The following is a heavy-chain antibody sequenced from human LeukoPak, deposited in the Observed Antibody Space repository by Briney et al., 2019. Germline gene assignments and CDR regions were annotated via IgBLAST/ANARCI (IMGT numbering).Heavy chain of an antibody. Sequence: GGSLRLSCAASGFTFSSYGMHWVRQAPGKGLEWVAVIWYDGGNKYYADSVKGRFTISRDNSKNTLYLQMNSLRAEDTAVYYCARDDGDYVYYYGMDVWGQGTTVTVSS. CDR2: IWYDGGNK. V-gene: IGHV3-33*08. CDR3: ARDDGDYVYYYGMDV. J-gene: IGHJ6*02. CDR1: GFTFSSYG. D-gene: IGHD4-17*01.